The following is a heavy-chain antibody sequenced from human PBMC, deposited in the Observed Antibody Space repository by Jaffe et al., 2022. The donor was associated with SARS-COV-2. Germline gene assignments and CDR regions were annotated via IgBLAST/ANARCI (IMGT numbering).Heavy chain of an antibody. V-gene: IGHV5-51*01. CDR3: ARHPALLRYFAHMDV. J-gene: IGHJ6*02. CDR2: IYPGDSDT. D-gene: IGHD3-9*01. Sequence: EVQLVQSGAEVKKPGESLKISCKGSGYSFTSYWIGWVRQMPGKGLEWMGIIYPGDSDTRYSPSFQGQVTISADKSISTAYLQWSSLKASDTAMYYCARHPALLRYFAHMDVWGQGTTVTVSS. CDR1: GYSFTSYW.